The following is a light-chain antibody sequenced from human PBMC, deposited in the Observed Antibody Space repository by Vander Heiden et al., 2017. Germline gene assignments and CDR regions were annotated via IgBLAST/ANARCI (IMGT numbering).Light chain of an antibody. CDR2: WAS. CDR3: QQYYSTPPT. V-gene: IGKV4-1*01. Sequence: DIVMTQSPGSLAVSLGERATINCKSSQGVLYSSNNKNYLAWYQQKPGQPPKLLIYWASTRESGVPDRFSGSGSGTDFTLTISSLQAEDVAVYYCQQYYSTPPTFGPGTKVDIK. J-gene: IGKJ3*01. CDR1: QGVLYSSNNKNY.